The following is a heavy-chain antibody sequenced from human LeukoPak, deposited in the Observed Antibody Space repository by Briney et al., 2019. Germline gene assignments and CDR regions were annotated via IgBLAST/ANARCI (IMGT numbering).Heavy chain of an antibody. V-gene: IGHV3-23*01. CDR3: AQDSHCSRTSCPIDY. CDR1: GFTFSTYT. D-gene: IGHD2-2*01. J-gene: IGHJ4*02. CDR2: ISGSGRNT. Sequence: GGSLRLSCAASGFTFSTYTMSWVRQAPGKGLEWVSGISGSGRNTYYGDSVKGRFTISRDNSKNTLYMQMNSLRVEDTALYYCAQDSHCSRTSCPIDYWGQGTLVTVFS.